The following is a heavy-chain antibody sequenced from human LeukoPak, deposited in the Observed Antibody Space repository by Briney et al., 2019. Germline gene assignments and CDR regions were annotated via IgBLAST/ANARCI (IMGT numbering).Heavy chain of an antibody. CDR2: INPGLKTS. D-gene: IGHD1-26*01. Sequence: SVKVSCKLSGGSLSSHIMDWLRQAPGQGLEWMGLINPGLKTSNSAQKFQGRVTITAEESTNTAYMELTRLASDDAAVYYCAGVMRERHQFDSWGQGTLVIVSS. CDR3: AGVMRERHQFDS. J-gene: IGHJ4*02. CDR1: GGSLSSHI. V-gene: IGHV1-69*08.